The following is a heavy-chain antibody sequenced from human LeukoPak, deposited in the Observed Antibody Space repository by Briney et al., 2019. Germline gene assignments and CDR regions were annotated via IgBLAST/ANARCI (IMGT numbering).Heavy chain of an antibody. CDR1: GYTFTSYY. CDR3: ARDRENYNWFDP. J-gene: IGHJ5*02. Sequence: ASVKVSCKASGYTFTSYYIHWVRQAPGQGLEWMGIINPSSGSTSYAQKFQGRVTMTRDMSTSTVYMELSSLRSEDTAVYYCARDRENYNWFDPWGQGTLVTVSS. CDR2: INPSSGST. V-gene: IGHV1-46*01.